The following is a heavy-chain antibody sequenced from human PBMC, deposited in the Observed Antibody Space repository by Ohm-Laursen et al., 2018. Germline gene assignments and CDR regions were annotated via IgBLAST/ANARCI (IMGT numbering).Heavy chain of an antibody. Sequence: GTLSLTCTVSGDSISSYYWSWIRQPAGKGLQWIGRVSTSGSTNYNPSLKSRVTMSVDTPKNQFSLKLSSVTAADTAVYYCARMGGYYDSSGPRPVGMDVWGQGTTVTVSS. CDR2: VSTSGST. D-gene: IGHD3-22*01. CDR1: GDSISSYY. CDR3: ARMGGYYDSSGPRPVGMDV. J-gene: IGHJ6*02. V-gene: IGHV4-4*07.